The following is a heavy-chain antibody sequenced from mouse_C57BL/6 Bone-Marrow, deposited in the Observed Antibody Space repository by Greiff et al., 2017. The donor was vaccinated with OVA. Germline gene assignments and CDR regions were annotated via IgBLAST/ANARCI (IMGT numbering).Heavy chain of an antibody. CDR3: ARWLLFMDY. CDR2: ISNGGGST. D-gene: IGHD2-3*01. CDR1: GFTFSDYY. Sequence: VQLKESGGGLVQPGGSLKLSCAASGFTFSDYYMYWVRQTPEKRLEWVAYISNGGGSTYYPDTVKGRFTISRDNAKNTLYLQMSRLKSEDTAMYYCARWLLFMDYWGQGTSVTVSS. V-gene: IGHV5-12*01. J-gene: IGHJ4*01.